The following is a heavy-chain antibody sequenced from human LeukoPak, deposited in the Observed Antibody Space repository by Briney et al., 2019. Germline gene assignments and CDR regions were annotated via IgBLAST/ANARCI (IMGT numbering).Heavy chain of an antibody. CDR2: ITGSGGST. CDR1: GFIFSSNA. V-gene: IGHV3-23*01. CDR3: AKRGKTGTTPFDY. D-gene: IGHD1-7*01. J-gene: IGHJ4*02. Sequence: GGSLRLSCAASGFIFSSNAMSWVRQAPGKGLEWVSAITGSGGSTYNADSVKGRSTISRDNSKNTLYLQMNSLRAEDTAVYYCAKRGKTGTTPFDYWGQGTLVTVSS.